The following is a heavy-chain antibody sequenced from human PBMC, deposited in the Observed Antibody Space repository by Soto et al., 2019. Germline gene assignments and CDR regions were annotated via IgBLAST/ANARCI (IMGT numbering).Heavy chain of an antibody. J-gene: IGHJ4*02. CDR2: IYYSGST. D-gene: IGHD1-26*01. V-gene: IGHV4-59*01. CDR1: GGSISSYD. CDR3: ARRYGGNFDY. Sequence: PSETLCLTCTVSGGSISSYDWSWIRQPPGKGLEWIGYIYYSGSTNYNPSLKSRVTISVDTSKNQFSLKLSSVTAADTAVYYCARRYGGNFDYWGQGTLVTVSS.